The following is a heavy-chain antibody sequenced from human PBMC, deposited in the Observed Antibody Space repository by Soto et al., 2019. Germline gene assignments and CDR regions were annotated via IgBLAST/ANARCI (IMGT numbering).Heavy chain of an antibody. CDR3: AKVLKAVAGKSEY. CDR2: ISRSGDYT. Sequence: EVQLLESGGGLVQPGGSLRLSCAASGITFSIYAMSWVRQAPGKGLEWVSAISRSGDYTYYADSVKGRFAISRDNSKNTLYLQMNRLRAEDTDVLYCAKVLKAVAGKSEYWGEGVLVTVSS. D-gene: IGHD6-19*01. V-gene: IGHV3-23*01. J-gene: IGHJ4*02. CDR1: GITFSIYA.